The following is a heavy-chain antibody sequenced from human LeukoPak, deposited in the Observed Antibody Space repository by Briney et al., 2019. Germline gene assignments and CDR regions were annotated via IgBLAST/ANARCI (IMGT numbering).Heavy chain of an antibody. CDR2: ISSNAIST. CDR1: GSTFSDYY. J-gene: IGHJ4*02. V-gene: IGHV3-11*01. CDR3: ARDFRDRSMPIDF. D-gene: IGHD2/OR15-2a*01. Sequence: PGGSLRLSCAASGSTFSDYYMSWIRQAPGKGLEWLSYISSNAISTHYADSVKGRFTISRDNAKNSLYLQMNSLRGEDTAVYYCARDFRDRSMPIDFWGQGTLVTVSS.